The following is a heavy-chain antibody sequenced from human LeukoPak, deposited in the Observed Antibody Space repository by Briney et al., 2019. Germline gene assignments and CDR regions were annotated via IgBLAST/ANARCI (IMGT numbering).Heavy chain of an antibody. J-gene: IGHJ3*02. CDR3: ASSNYDILTGDAFDI. CDR1: GYTFTSYA. CDR2: INTNTGNP. Sequence: ASVKVSCKASGYTFTSYAMNWVRQAPGQGLEWMGWINTNTGNPTYAQGFTGRFVFSLDTSVSTAYLQISSLKAEDTAVYYCASSNYDILTGDAFDIWGQGTMVTVSS. D-gene: IGHD3-9*01. V-gene: IGHV7-4-1*02.